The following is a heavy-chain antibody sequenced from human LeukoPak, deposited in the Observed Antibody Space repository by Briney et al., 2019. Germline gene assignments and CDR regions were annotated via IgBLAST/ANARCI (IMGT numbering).Heavy chain of an antibody. CDR1: GFTFSSYA. CDR3: ANSPGSSWRYNWFDP. Sequence: GGSLRLSCAASGFTFSSYAMSWVRQAPEKGLEWVSAISGSDGSTYYADSVKGRFTISRDNSKNTLYLQMNSLRAEDAAVYYCANSPGSSWRYNWFDPWGQGTLVTVSS. CDR2: ISGSDGST. J-gene: IGHJ5*02. V-gene: IGHV3-23*01. D-gene: IGHD6-13*01.